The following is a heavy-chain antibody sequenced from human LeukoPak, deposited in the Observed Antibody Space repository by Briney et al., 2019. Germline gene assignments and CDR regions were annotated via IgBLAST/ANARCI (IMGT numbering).Heavy chain of an antibody. J-gene: IGHJ4*02. CDR2: IKQDGSER. CDR3: ARGPYMVRGVISPYFDY. CDR1: GFTFSSYW. D-gene: IGHD3-10*01. V-gene: IGHV3-7*01. Sequence: PGGSLRLSCAASGFTFSSYWMSWVRQAPGKGLEWVANIKQDGSERYYVDSVKGRFTISRDNAKNSLYLQMNSLRAVDTAVYYCARGPYMVRGVISPYFDYWGQGTLVTVSS.